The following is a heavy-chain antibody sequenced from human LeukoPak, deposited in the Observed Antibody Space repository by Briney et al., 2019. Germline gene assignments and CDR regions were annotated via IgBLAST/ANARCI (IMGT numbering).Heavy chain of an antibody. J-gene: IGHJ4*02. V-gene: IGHV3-48*03. Sequence: PGGSLRLSCAASGFTFSSYEMNWVRQAPGKGLEWVSYISSSGSTIYYADSVKGRFTISRDNSKNTLYLQMNSLRAEDTAVYYCAKDPEGQWLAYYFDYWGQGTLVTVSS. CDR3: AKDPEGQWLAYYFDY. D-gene: IGHD6-19*01. CDR2: ISSSGSTI. CDR1: GFTFSSYE.